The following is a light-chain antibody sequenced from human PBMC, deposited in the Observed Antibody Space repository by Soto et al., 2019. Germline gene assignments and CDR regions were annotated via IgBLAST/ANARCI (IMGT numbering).Light chain of an antibody. CDR3: SSYTSSSTLAYV. CDR2: DVS. CDR1: SSDVGGYNY. J-gene: IGLJ1*01. Sequence: QSVLTQPASVSGSPGQSITISCTGTSSDVGGYNYVSWYQQHPGKAPKLMIYDVSNRPSGVSNRFSGSKSGNTASLTISGLQAEDEAYYYCSSYTSSSTLAYVFGTVTKVTVL. V-gene: IGLV2-14*01.